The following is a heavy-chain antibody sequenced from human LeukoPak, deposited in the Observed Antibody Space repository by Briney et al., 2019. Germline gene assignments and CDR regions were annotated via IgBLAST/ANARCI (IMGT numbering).Heavy chain of an antibody. CDR1: GGTFSSYA. J-gene: IGHJ4*02. D-gene: IGHD1-26*01. V-gene: IGHV1-69*13. CDR2: IIPIFGTA. Sequence: SVKVSCKASGGTFSSYAISWVRQAPGQGLEWMGGIIPIFGTANYAQKFQGRVTITADESTSTAYMELSSLRSEDTAVYYCARDLDSGSYLDYWGQGTLVTVSS. CDR3: ARDLDSGSYLDY.